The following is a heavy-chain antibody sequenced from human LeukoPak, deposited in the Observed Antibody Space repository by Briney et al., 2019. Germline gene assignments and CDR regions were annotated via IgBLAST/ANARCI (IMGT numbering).Heavy chain of an antibody. CDR1: GFTFSSYA. D-gene: IGHD3-10*01. Sequence: GGSLRLSCAASGFTFSSYAVSWVRQAPGKGLEWVSAISGSGGSTYYADSVKGRFTISRDNSKNTLYLQMNSLRAEDTAVYYCVKDPRVLIRGVIMLPFFDYWGQGTLVTVSS. CDR3: VKDPRVLIRGVIMLPFFDY. J-gene: IGHJ4*02. CDR2: ISGSGGST. V-gene: IGHV3-23*01.